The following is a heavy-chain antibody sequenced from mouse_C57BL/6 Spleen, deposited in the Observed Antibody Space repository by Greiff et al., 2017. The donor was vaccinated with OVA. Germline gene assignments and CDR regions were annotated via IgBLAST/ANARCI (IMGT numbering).Heavy chain of an antibody. CDR3: VSGRDYAMDY. CDR2: IRSKSNNYAT. Sequence: EVMLVESGGGLVQPKGSLKLSCAASGFSFNTYAMNWVRQAPGKGLEWVARIRSKSNNYATYYADSVKDRITISRDDSESMLYLQMNNLKTEDTAMYYCVSGRDYAMDYWGQGTSVTVSS. V-gene: IGHV10-1*01. CDR1: GFSFNTYA. J-gene: IGHJ4*01.